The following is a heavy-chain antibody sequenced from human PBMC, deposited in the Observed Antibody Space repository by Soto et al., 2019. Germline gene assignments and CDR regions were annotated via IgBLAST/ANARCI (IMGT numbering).Heavy chain of an antibody. CDR2: IYYSGSS. CDR3: ARDHFGELLRAFDI. Sequence: SESLSLTCTVSGDSTRSGNYYWSWIRQFPEKGLEWIGYIYYSGSSNYNPSLKSRVSISVDTSKNQFSLKLSSVTAADTAVYYCARDHFGELLRAFDIWGQGTMVS. D-gene: IGHD3-10*01. V-gene: IGHV4-30-4*01. CDR1: GDSTRSGNYY. J-gene: IGHJ3*02.